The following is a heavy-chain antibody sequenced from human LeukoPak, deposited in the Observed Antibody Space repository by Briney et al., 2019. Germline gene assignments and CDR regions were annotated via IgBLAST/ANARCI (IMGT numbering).Heavy chain of an antibody. CDR1: GYTFTGYY. D-gene: IGHD5-24*01. CDR3: ARDRADTPYYYYYMDV. CDR2: INPNSGGT. J-gene: IGHJ6*03. V-gene: IGHV1-2*02. Sequence: EASVTVSCKASGYTFTGYYMHWVRQAPGQGLEWMGWINPNSGGTNYAQKFQGRVTITRDTSISTAYMELSRLRSDDTAVYYCARDRADTPYYYYYMDVWGKGTTVTISS.